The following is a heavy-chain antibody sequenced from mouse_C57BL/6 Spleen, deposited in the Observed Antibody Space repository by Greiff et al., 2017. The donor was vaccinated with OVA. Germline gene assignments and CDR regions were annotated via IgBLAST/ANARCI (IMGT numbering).Heavy chain of an antibody. CDR3: ARDPTVVGTMDY. D-gene: IGHD1-1*01. J-gene: IGHJ4*01. Sequence: EVKLQESGPGLVKPSQSLSLTCSVTGYSITSGYYWNWIRQFPGNKLEWMGYISYDGSNNYNPSLKNRISITRDTSKNQFFLKLNSVTTEDTATYYCARDPTVVGTMDYWGQGTSVTVSS. CDR2: ISYDGSN. CDR1: GYSITSGYY. V-gene: IGHV3-6*01.